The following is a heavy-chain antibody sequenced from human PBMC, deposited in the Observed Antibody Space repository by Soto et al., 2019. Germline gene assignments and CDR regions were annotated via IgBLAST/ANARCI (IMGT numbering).Heavy chain of an antibody. Sequence: PSETLSLTCTVSGGTISSYYWSWIRQPPGKGLERIGYIYYSGSTNYNPSLKSRVTISVDTSKNQFSLKLSSVTAADTAVYYCARDSSRIAVAGTPFYYYGMDVWGQGTTVTVSS. V-gene: IGHV4-59*01. CDR3: ARDSSRIAVAGTPFYYYGMDV. CDR1: GGTISSYY. J-gene: IGHJ6*02. CDR2: IYYSGST. D-gene: IGHD6-19*01.